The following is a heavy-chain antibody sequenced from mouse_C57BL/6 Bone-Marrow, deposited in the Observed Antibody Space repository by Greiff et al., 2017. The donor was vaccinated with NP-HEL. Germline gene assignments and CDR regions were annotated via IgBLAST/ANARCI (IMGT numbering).Heavy chain of an antibody. D-gene: IGHD1-1*01. CDR2: IDPANGNT. J-gene: IGHJ2*01. CDR3: ARAFYYYGSSHFDY. Sequence: DVKLVESVAELVRPGASVKLSCTASGFNIKNTYMHWVKQRPEQGLEWIGRIDPANGNTKYAPKFQGKATITADTSSNTAYLQLSSLTSEDTAIYYCARAFYYYGSSHFDYWGQGTTLTVSS. V-gene: IGHV14-3*01. CDR1: GFNIKNTY.